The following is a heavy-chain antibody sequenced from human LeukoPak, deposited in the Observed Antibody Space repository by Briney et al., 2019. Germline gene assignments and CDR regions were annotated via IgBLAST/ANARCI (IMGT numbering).Heavy chain of an antibody. J-gene: IGHJ6*03. D-gene: IGHD6-19*01. V-gene: IGHV1-2*02. Sequence: ASVKVSCKASGYTFTCYYMHWVRQAPGQGLEWMGWINPNSGGTNYAQKFQGRVTMTRDTSISTAYMELSRLRSDDTAVYYCATTKGEWLDGYYYYYMDVWGKGTTVTVSS. CDR2: INPNSGGT. CDR3: ATTKGEWLDGYYYYYMDV. CDR1: GYTFTCYY.